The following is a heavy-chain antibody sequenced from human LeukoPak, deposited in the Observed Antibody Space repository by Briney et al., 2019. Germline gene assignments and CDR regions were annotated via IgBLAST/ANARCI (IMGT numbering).Heavy chain of an antibody. CDR3: ARGDVIVGATTNDY. J-gene: IGHJ4*02. Sequence: APVKVSCKASGYTFTSYGISWVRQAPGQGLEWMGWISAYNGNTNYAQKLQGRVTMTTDTSTSTAYMGLRSLRSDDTAVYYCARGDVIVGATTNDYWGQGTLVTVSS. D-gene: IGHD1-26*01. CDR1: GYTFTSYG. CDR2: ISAYNGNT. V-gene: IGHV1-18*01.